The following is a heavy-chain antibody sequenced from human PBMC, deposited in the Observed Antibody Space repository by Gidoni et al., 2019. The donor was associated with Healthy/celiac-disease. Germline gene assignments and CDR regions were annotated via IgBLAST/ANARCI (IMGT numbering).Heavy chain of an antibody. J-gene: IGHJ4*02. Sequence: VQLVESGGGLVQPGGSLNLSCAASGFTFSGSAMHWVRQASGKGLEWVGRIRSKANNYATAYAASVKGRFTISRDDSKNTAYLQMNSLKTEDTAVYYCTGGVVGATPIDYWGQGTLVTVSS. D-gene: IGHD1-26*01. CDR2: IRSKANNYAT. CDR1: GFTFSGSA. V-gene: IGHV3-73*01. CDR3: TGGVVGATPIDY.